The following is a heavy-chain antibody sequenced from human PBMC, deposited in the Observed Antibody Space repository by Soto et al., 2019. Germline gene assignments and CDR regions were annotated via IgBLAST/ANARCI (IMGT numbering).Heavy chain of an antibody. V-gene: IGHV3-33*01. D-gene: IGHD6-13*01. CDR2: IWYDGSNK. Sequence: QVQLVESGGGVVQPGRSLRLSCAASGFTFSSYGMHWVRQAPGKGLEWVAVIWYDGSNKYYADSVKGRFTISRDNSKNTLYLQMNSLRAEDTAVYYCARGWGRFIAAAGYGMDVWGQGTTVTVSS. CDR1: GFTFSSYG. J-gene: IGHJ6*02. CDR3: ARGWGRFIAAAGYGMDV.